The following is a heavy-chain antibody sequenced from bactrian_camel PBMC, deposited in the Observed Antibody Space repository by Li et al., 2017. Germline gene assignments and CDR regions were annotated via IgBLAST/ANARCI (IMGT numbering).Heavy chain of an antibody. CDR3: AARQPCRVWLGYEDPGEYNI. J-gene: IGHJ4*01. Sequence: HVQLVESGGESVQAGGSLRLSCGISLCIYSSYCMGWFRQAPGKERAAVAAHYTGTATKYVADSVKGRFDISQDNTKNVLYLEMHNLQPEDTAMYYCAARQPCRVWLGYEDPGEYNIWGQGTQVTVS. V-gene: IGHV3S54*01. CDR2: HYTGTATK. CDR1: LCIYSSYC. D-gene: IGHD5*01.